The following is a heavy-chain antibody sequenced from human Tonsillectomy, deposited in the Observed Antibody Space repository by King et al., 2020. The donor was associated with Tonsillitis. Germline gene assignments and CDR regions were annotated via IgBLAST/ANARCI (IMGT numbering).Heavy chain of an antibody. CDR1: GGSISSYY. J-gene: IGHJ4*02. Sequence: VQLQESGPGLVKPSETLSLTCTLSGGSISSYYWSWIRQPPGKGLEWIAYIYYSGSTSYNPSLKSRVTISVDRSKNQFSLRLSSVTAADTAVYYCARAADGFNTLFDYWGQGTLVTVSS. CDR2: IYYSGST. V-gene: IGHV4-59*01. CDR3: ARAADGFNTLFDY. D-gene: IGHD5-24*01.